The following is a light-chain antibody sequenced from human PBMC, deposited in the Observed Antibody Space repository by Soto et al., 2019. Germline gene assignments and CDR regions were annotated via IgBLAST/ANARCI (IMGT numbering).Light chain of an antibody. Sequence: DIQMTQSPSTLSGSVGDRVTITCRASQTISSWLAWYQQKPGKAPKHLIYEASSLESGVPSRFSGSGSGAEFTLTISSLQPDDFATYYCLQYNSYPFTFGGGTKVDIK. CDR3: LQYNSYPFT. CDR1: QTISSW. CDR2: EAS. V-gene: IGKV1-5*03. J-gene: IGKJ4*01.